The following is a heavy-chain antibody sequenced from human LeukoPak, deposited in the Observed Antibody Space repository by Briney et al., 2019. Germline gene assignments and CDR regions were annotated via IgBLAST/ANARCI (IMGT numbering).Heavy chain of an antibody. J-gene: IGHJ6*03. CDR1: GYTFTSYG. Sequence: ASVKVSCKASGYTFTSYGISWVRQAPGQGLEWMGWISAYNGNTNYAQKLQGRVTMTTDTSTSTAYMELRSLRSDDTAVYYCAREPYGDYVSYYYYYMDVWGKGTTVTVSS. CDR3: AREPYGDYVSYYYYYMDV. D-gene: IGHD4-17*01. V-gene: IGHV1-18*01. CDR2: ISAYNGNT.